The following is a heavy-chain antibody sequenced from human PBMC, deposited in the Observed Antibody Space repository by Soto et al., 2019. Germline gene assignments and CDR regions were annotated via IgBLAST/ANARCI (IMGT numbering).Heavy chain of an antibody. CDR3: ATLPRSSGEF. CDR2: IKQDGSDK. CDR1: GFTFSSYW. D-gene: IGHD3-10*01. J-gene: IGHJ4*02. Sequence: GGSLRLSCAASGFTFSSYWMRWVRQAPGKGLECVASIKQDGSDKYYVDSVKGRFTISRDNAKNSLYLQMNSLRAEDTAVYYCATLPRSSGEFWGQGTLVTVSS. V-gene: IGHV3-7*01.